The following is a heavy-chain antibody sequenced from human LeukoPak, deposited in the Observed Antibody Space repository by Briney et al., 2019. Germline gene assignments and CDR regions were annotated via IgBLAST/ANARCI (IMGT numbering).Heavy chain of an antibody. Sequence: SETLSLTCAVYGGSFSGYYWGWIRQPPGKGLEWIGEINHSGSTNYNPSLKSRVTISVDTSKNQFSLKLSSVTAADTAVYYCARGTIVGARFDYWGQGTLVTVSS. V-gene: IGHV4-34*01. D-gene: IGHD1-26*01. J-gene: IGHJ4*02. CDR3: ARGTIVGARFDY. CDR2: INHSGST. CDR1: GGSFSGYY.